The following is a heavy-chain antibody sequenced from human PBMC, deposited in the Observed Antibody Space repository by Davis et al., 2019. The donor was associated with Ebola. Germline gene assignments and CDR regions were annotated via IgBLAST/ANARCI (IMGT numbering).Heavy chain of an antibody. Sequence: ASVKVSCKASGYTFTSYAMHWVRQAPGQRLEWMGWFNAGNGNTKYSQKFQGRVTITRDTSASTAYMELSSLRSEDTAVYYCARGEYDFWSGFDYWGQGTLVTVSS. CDR2: FNAGNGNT. CDR3: ARGEYDFWSGFDY. D-gene: IGHD3-3*01. J-gene: IGHJ4*02. CDR1: GYTFTSYA. V-gene: IGHV1-3*01.